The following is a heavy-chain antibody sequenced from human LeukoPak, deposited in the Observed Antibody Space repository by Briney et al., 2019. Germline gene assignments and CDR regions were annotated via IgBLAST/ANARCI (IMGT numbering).Heavy chain of an antibody. CDR3: TKDHGFYSSGWHPLFDH. CDR2: ISGGGENT. V-gene: IGHV3-23*01. Sequence: GGSLRLSCAASGFTFTSYAMSWVRQAPGKGVEGVSGISGGGENTDYADSVKGRFTISRDNSKNTLHLQMNSLRAEDTAVYYCTKDHGFYSSGWHPLFDHWGQGTLVTVTP. J-gene: IGHJ4*02. D-gene: IGHD6-19*01. CDR1: GFTFTSYA.